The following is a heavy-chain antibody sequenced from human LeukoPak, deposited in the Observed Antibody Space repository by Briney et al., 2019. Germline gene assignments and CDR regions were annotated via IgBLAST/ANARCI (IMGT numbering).Heavy chain of an antibody. CDR2: IKQDGSEK. CDR3: ASVYGDYEGY. V-gene: IGHV3-7*01. CDR1: GFTFSSYW. Sequence: PGGSLRLSCAASGFTFSSYWVSWVRQAPGKGLEWVANIKQDGSEKYYVDSVKGRFTISRDNAKNSLYLQMNSLRAEDTAVYYCASVYGDYEGYWGQGTLVTVSS. J-gene: IGHJ4*02. D-gene: IGHD4-17*01.